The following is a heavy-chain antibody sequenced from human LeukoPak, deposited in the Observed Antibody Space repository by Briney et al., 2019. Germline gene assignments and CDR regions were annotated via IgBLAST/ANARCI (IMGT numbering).Heavy chain of an antibody. J-gene: IGHJ4*02. Sequence: GGSLRLSCAASGFTFRNYWMTWVRQVPGKGLEWVANIKQDGSEKYYVDSVKGRFTISRDNAKNSLYLQMNSLRAEDTAVYYCARGVDGYSFYFDYWGQGTLVTVSS. CDR2: IKQDGSEK. CDR3: ARGVDGYSFYFDY. D-gene: IGHD5-24*01. V-gene: IGHV3-7*01. CDR1: GFTFRNYW.